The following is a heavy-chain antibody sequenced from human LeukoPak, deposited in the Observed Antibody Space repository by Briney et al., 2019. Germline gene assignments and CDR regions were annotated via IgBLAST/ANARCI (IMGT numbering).Heavy chain of an antibody. V-gene: IGHV4-61*02. CDR3: ARSEYYYDSSGYVYAFDI. CDR1: GGSISSGSYY. D-gene: IGHD3-22*01. CDR2: IYTSGST. Sequence: SETLSLTCTVSGGSISSGSYYWSWIRQPAGKGLEWIGRIYTSGSTNYNPSLKSRVTISVDTSKNQFSLKLSSMTAADTAVYYCARSEYYYDSSGYVYAFDIWGQGTMVTVSS. J-gene: IGHJ3*02.